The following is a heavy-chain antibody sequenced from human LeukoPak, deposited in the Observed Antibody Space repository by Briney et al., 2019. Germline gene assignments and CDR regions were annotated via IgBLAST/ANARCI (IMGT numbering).Heavy chain of an antibody. CDR1: GGSFSGYY. CDR2: INHSGST. V-gene: IGHV4-34*01. Sequence: SETLSLTCAVYGGSFSGYYWSWIRQPPGKGLEWIGEINHSGSTDYNPSLKSRVTISVDTSKNQFSLKLSSVTAADTAVYYCARRTSYYYDSSGYPFDYWGQGTLVTVSS. CDR3: ARRTSYYYDSSGYPFDY. D-gene: IGHD3-22*01. J-gene: IGHJ4*02.